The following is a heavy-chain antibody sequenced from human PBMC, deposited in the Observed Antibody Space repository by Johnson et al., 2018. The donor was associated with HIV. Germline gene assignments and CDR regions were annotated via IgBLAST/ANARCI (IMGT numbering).Heavy chain of an antibody. D-gene: IGHD4-11*01. J-gene: IGHJ3*01. CDR2: ISSDGNRE. V-gene: IGHV3-30-3*01. CDR3: ARDLGLPENAFDL. Sequence: QVQLVESGGGVVQPGRSLRLSCAASGFTFSYSAFHWVRQAPGEGLEWVALISSDGNREHYADSLKGRFTISRDNSKNTLYLQMNSLRSGDTAVYYCARDLGLPENAFDLWGRGTMVTVS. CDR1: GFTFSYSA.